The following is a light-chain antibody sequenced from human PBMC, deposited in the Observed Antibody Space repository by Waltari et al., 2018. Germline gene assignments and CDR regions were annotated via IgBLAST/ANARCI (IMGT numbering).Light chain of an antibody. Sequence: IQMTQSPSSLSASVGDRVTITCRASQSISSYLNWYQQKPGKAPKLLIYAASSLQSGVPSRFSGSGSGTDCTLTISSLQPEDFATYYCQQSYSTLALTFGGGTKVEIK. CDR1: QSISSY. CDR3: QQSYSTLALT. J-gene: IGKJ4*01. CDR2: AAS. V-gene: IGKV1-39*01.